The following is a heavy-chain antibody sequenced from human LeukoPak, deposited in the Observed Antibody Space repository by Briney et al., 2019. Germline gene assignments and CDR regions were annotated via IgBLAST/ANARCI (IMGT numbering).Heavy chain of an antibody. V-gene: IGHV4-4*07. Sequence: SETLSLTCTVSGGSISGYYWTWIRQPAGKGLEWIGRIYTSGSTNYSPSLESRVTMSVDTSKNQFSLNLSSVTAADTAVYYCARDGFVGAADYWGQGTLVTVSS. CDR3: ARDGFVGAADY. CDR1: GGSISGYY. J-gene: IGHJ4*02. CDR2: IYTSGST. D-gene: IGHD6-13*01.